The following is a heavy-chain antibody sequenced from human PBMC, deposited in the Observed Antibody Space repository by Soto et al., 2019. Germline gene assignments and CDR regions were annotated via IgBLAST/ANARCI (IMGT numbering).Heavy chain of an antibody. CDR3: ASCSRDCSGGSCYSH. CDR2: IYPQDSDT. Sequence: GESLKISCKASGYVFASHWIGWVRQLPVKGVEWMGIIYPQDSDTRYNPSFQSQVTISADQSSTTAYLQWSSLKASDTAIYYCASCSRDCSGGSCYSHWGQGTLVTVSS. V-gene: IGHV5-51*01. J-gene: IGHJ4*02. CDR1: GYVFASHW. D-gene: IGHD2-15*01.